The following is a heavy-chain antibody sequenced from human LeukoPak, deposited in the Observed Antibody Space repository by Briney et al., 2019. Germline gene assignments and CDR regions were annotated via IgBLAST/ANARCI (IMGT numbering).Heavy chain of an antibody. CDR2: FYFRGST. Sequence: KSSETLSLTCTVSGASLSIHYWRWTRQPPEKGREWIGDFYFRGSTIYNTSLKSRATISGDTTKKQFSLNLRSVTAADTAVYYCARAGAIATVHLALDHWGRGNQVTVSS. D-gene: IGHD6-13*01. CDR3: ARAGAIATVHLALDH. J-gene: IGHJ4*02. CDR1: GASLSIHY. V-gene: IGHV4-59*11.